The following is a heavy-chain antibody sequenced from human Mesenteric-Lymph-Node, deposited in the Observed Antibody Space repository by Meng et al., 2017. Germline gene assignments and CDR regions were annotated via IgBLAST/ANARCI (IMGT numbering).Heavy chain of an antibody. CDR2: FSGDGKTS. J-gene: IGHJ4*02. Sequence: GGSLRLSCAASGFPFDDHGMHWVRQAPGKGLEWVSFFSGDGKTSNYADSVKGRFTISRDNKEDSLYLQMDSLRPEDPALYYCAKVQNGVGLHNIHSWGQGTLVTVSS. CDR1: GFPFDDHG. V-gene: IGHV3-43D*03. D-gene: IGHD2-8*01. CDR3: AKVQNGVGLHNIHS.